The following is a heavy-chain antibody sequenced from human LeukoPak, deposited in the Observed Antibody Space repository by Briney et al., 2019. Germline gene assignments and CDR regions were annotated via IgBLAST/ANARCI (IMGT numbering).Heavy chain of an antibody. CDR1: RGTFSSYV. Sequence: GASVKVSCKASRGTFSSYVITWVRQAPGQGLEWMGGIIPIFGTANYAQKFQGRVTITADESTSTAYMELSSLRSEDTAVYYCARDLDVDTAMVTVGYWGQGTLVTVSS. D-gene: IGHD5-18*01. J-gene: IGHJ4*02. CDR3: ARDLDVDTAMVTVGY. V-gene: IGHV1-69*13. CDR2: IIPIFGTA.